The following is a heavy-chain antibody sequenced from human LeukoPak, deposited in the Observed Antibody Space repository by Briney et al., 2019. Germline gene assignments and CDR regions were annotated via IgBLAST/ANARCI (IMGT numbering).Heavy chain of an antibody. CDR2: IYTSGST. D-gene: IGHD6-6*01. V-gene: IGHV4-61*02. J-gene: IGHJ4*02. CDR1: GGSISSGSYY. Sequence: PSETLSLTCTVSGGSISSGSYYWSWIRQPAGKGLEWIGRIYTSGSTNYNPSLKSRVTISVDTSKNQFSLKLSSVTAADTAVYYCARSKESIAARRSLSGFDYWGQGTLVTVSS. CDR3: ARSKESIAARRSLSGFDY.